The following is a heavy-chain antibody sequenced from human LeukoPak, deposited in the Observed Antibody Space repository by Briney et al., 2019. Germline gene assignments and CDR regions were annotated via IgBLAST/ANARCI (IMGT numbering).Heavy chain of an antibody. CDR3: ARGSGTCYFDY. V-gene: IGHV4-59*01. J-gene: IGHJ4*02. Sequence: PSETLSLTCTVSGGSISSYYWSWIRQPPGKGLEWIGYIYYSGSTNYNPSLKSRVTISVDTSKNQFSLKLSSVTAADTAVYYCARGSGTCYFDYWGQGTLVTVSS. D-gene: IGHD3-10*01. CDR2: IYYSGST. CDR1: GGSISSYY.